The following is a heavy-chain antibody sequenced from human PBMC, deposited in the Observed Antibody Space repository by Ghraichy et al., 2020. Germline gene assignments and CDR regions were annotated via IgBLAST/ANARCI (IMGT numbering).Heavy chain of an antibody. CDR3: ATGSSHSSDFYYFGMAV. D-gene: IGHD6-25*01. Sequence: SETLSLTCTVSDPSSTNYYWSWIRQPPGKGLEWIGYIYQSGHTNYNPSLQTRVTISLDTSKTQFSLTLTSVTAADTAIYYCATGSSHSSDFYYFGMAVWGQGTTVTVSS. CDR2: IYQSGHT. V-gene: IGHV4-59*01. J-gene: IGHJ6*02. CDR1: DPSSTNYY.